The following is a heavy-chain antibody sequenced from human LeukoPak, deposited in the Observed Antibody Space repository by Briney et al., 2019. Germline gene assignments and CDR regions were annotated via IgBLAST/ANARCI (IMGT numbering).Heavy chain of an antibody. Sequence: GGSLRLSCAASGFTFSRYWMSWVRQAPGRGLEWVANIKEDGSEKDYVDSVKGRFTISRDGAKNSLHLQMNSLRAEDTAVYYCARAGYSNSCFDYWGQGTLVTVSS. CDR2: IKEDGSEK. J-gene: IGHJ4*02. CDR1: GFTFSRYW. V-gene: IGHV3-7*04. CDR3: ARAGYSNSCFDY. D-gene: IGHD6-13*01.